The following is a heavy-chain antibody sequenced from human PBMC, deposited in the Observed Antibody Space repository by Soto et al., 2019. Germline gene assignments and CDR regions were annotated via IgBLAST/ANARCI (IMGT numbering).Heavy chain of an antibody. J-gene: IGHJ4*02. CDR1: GGTFSSYA. CDR2: IIPIFGTA. D-gene: IGHD3-22*01. CDR3: AQIAVDYYDSSGRGDY. V-gene: IGHV1-69*12. Sequence: QVQLVQSGAEVKKPGSSVKVSCKASGGTFSSYAISWVRQAPGQGLEWMGGIIPIFGTANYAQKIQGRVTITADESTSTAYMELSSLRSEDTAVYYCAQIAVDYYDSSGRGDYWGQGTLVTVSS.